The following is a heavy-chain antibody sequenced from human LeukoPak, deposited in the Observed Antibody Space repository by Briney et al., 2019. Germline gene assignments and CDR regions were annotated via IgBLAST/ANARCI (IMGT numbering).Heavy chain of an antibody. J-gene: IGHJ5*02. CDR2: IGGSSGRT. V-gene: IGHV3-23*01. CDR1: GFTFNSYV. CDR3: ARGMITFGGVIVSNWFDP. Sequence: PGGSLRLSCAASGFTFNSYVMSWVRQAPGKGLEWVSAIGGSSGRTYYADSVRGRFTISRDNSKNTVYLQLNSLRGEDTAVYYCARGMITFGGVIVSNWFDPWGQGTLVTVSS. D-gene: IGHD3-16*02.